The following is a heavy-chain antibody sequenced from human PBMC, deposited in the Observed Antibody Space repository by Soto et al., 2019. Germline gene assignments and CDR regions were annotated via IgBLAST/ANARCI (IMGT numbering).Heavy chain of an antibody. CDR3: AKAGFSSGWSPSYFDY. V-gene: IGHV3-23*01. CDR1: GFTFSSYA. Sequence: EVQLLESGGGLVQPGRSLRLSCAASGFTFSSYAMNWVRQAPGRGLEWVSAMGGTGGSTYYADSVKGRFTISRDNSKNTLYLEMNGRGVEETAVFYCAKAGFSSGWSPSYFDYWGQGTVVTVSS. J-gene: IGHJ4*02. D-gene: IGHD6-19*01. CDR2: MGGTGGST.